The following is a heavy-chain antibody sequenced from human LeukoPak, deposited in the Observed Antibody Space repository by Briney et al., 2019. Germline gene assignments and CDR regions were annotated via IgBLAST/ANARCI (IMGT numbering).Heavy chain of an antibody. Sequence: GESLKISCRGSGYSFNTYWIGWVRQMPGKGLEWMGIIYPGDSDTKYSPSFRGQVIISADKTISTAYLQWSSLKASDTAIYYCARHRRLGILTDAFDVWGQGTMVTVSS. V-gene: IGHV5-51*01. CDR3: ARHRRLGILTDAFDV. CDR1: GYSFNTYW. CDR2: IYPGDSDT. J-gene: IGHJ3*01. D-gene: IGHD3-16*01.